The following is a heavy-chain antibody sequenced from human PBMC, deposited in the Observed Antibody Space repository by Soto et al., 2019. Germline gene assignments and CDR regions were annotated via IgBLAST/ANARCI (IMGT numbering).Heavy chain of an antibody. CDR2: IYYSGST. V-gene: IGHV4-59*01. CDR3: ARDLSSSSSPGGHWFDP. Sequence: QVQLQESGPGLVKPSETLSLTCTVSGGSISSYYWSWIRQPPGKGLEWIGYIYYSGSTNYNPSLKSRVTISVDTSKNPFSLKLSSVTAADTAVYYCARDLSSSSSPGGHWFDPWGQGTLVTVSS. J-gene: IGHJ5*02. CDR1: GGSISSYY. D-gene: IGHD6-6*01.